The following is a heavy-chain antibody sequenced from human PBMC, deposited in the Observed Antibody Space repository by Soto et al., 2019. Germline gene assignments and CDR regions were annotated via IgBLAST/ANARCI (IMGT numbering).Heavy chain of an antibody. CDR3: ARAGLAPGAIGVYCFDH. J-gene: IGHJ5*02. V-gene: IGHV4-31*03. D-gene: IGHD2-2*02. CDR1: GGSISSGGYH. Sequence: SETLSLTCTVSGGSISSGGYHWSWSRQHPGKGLEWIGYIYYTGSTYYNPSLKSRVTISVDTSKNQFSLKLSSVTAADTAVYFCARAGLAPGAIGVYCFDHWGQRTLVTVSS. CDR2: IYYTGST.